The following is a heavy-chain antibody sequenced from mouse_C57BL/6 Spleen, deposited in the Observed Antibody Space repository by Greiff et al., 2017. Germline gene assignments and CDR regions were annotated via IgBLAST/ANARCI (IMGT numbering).Heavy chain of an antibody. Sequence: VQLQQSGPELVKPGASVKIPCKASGYTFTDYNMDWVKQSHGKSLEWIGDINPNNGGTIYNQKFKGKVTLTVDKSSSTAYMELRSLTSEDTAVYYCARLGGSSSYWYFDVWGTGTTVTVSS. CDR1: GYTFTDYN. CDR2: INPNNGGT. J-gene: IGHJ1*03. CDR3: ARLGGSSSYWYFDV. D-gene: IGHD1-1*01. V-gene: IGHV1-18*01.